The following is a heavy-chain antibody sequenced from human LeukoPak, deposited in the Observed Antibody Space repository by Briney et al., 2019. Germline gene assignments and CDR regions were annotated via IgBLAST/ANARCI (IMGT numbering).Heavy chain of an antibody. CDR3: AKVPSPAAMITFGGVII. Sequence: GGSLRLSCAAPGSTFSSYGMHWVRQAPGKGLEWVAFIRYDGSNKYYADSVKGRFTISRDNSKNTLYLQMNSLRAEDTAVYYCAKVPSPAAMITFGGVIIWGQGTLVTVSS. CDR2: IRYDGSNK. CDR1: GSTFSSYG. J-gene: IGHJ4*02. V-gene: IGHV3-30*02. D-gene: IGHD3-16*01.